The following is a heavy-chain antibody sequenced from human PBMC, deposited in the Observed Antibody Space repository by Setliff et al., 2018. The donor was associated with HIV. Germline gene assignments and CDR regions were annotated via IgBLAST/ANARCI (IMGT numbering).Heavy chain of an antibody. D-gene: IGHD2-21*02. V-gene: IGHV4-38-2*02. J-gene: IGHJ6*03. CDR2: MCHGGNNN. CDR3: TRDLWGDDYYYNNMDV. Sequence: SETLSLTCTVSGYSISSDYCWGWIRQPPGKGLEWIGNMCHGGNNNYYNPSLKSRVTISVDTSKNQFSLKVTSVTAADTAVYYCTRDLWGDDYYYNNMDVWGKGTTVTVSS. CDR1: GYSISSDYC.